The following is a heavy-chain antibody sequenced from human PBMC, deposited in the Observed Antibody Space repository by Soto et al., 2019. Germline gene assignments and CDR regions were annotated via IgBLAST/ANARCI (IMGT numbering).Heavy chain of an antibody. CDR1: VPTSVVTT. J-gene: IGHJ5*02. D-gene: IGHD6-19*01. Sequence: SETLSSPTLPLVPTSVVTTGAGSGSPQGGGLEWIAYLYNSGNANYNSSLKSRVTISIDTSKNQFSLQLSSVTAADTAVYYCARAYRSGWAWGPGALVTVSS. V-gene: IGHV4-59*01. CDR3: ARAYRSGWA. CDR2: LYNSGNA.